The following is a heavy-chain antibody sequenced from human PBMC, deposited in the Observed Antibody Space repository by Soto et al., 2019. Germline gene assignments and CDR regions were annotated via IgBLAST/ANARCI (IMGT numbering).Heavy chain of an antibody. CDR1: GGSISSGGYY. CDR2: IYYSGST. D-gene: IGHD3-10*01. CDR3: ASVSNPVRGVPHHLRHNWFDP. J-gene: IGHJ5*02. Sequence: PSETLSLTCTVSGGSISSGGYYWSWIRQHPGKGLEWIGYIYYSGSTYYNPSLKSRVTISVDTSKNQFSLKLRSVPAADTAVYYCASVSNPVRGVPHHLRHNWFDPWGQGTLVTVSS. V-gene: IGHV4-31*03.